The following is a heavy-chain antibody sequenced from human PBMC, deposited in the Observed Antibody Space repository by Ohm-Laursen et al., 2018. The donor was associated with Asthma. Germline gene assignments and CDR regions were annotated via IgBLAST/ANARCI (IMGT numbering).Heavy chain of an antibody. Sequence: GESLRISCKGSGYSFTRNWIGWVRQKPGKGLEWMGIIYPGDSDTRYSPSFQGQVTISADKSISTAYLQWSSLKASDTAIYYCARRLAISAPLNYFDPWGQGTLVTVSS. CDR3: ARRLAISAPLNYFDP. V-gene: IGHV5-51*01. D-gene: IGHD4-11*01. CDR2: IYPGDSDT. CDR1: GYSFTRNW. J-gene: IGHJ5*02.